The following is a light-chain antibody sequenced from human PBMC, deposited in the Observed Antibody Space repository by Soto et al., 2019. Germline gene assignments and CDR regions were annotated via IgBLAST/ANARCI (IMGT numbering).Light chain of an antibody. CDR3: QQYGSSPPSVT. CDR2: GAS. V-gene: IGKV3-20*01. Sequence: EMALKQSPATLSLYSGERATISCRASQSVSSYYITWYQQKPGQAPRRLIFGASNRATGIPDRFSGSGSGTDFTLTISRLEPEDFAVYYCQQYGSSPPSVTFGQGTRLEIK. J-gene: IGKJ5*01. CDR1: QSVSSYY.